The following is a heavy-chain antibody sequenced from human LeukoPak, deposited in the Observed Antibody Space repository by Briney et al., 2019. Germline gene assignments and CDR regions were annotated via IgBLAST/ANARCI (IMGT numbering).Heavy chain of an antibody. V-gene: IGHV4-4*07. CDR3: ARDDLVWGGNNLFDP. D-gene: IGHD1-26*01. J-gene: IGHJ5*02. CDR1: GGSISSYF. CDR2: ISTSVST. Sequence: SETLSLTCAVSGGSISSYFWTWIRQPAGKGLEWIGRISTSVSTNYNPYVKSRVSMSLDTSKNQPSLKLSSVTAADTAVYYCARDDLVWGGNNLFDPWGQGTLVTVSS.